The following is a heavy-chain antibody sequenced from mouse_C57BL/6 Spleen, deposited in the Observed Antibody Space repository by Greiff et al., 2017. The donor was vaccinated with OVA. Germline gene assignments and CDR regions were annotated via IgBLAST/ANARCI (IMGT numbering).Heavy chain of an antibody. Sequence: QVQLQQPGAELVKPGASVKLSCKASGYTFTSYWMHWVKQRPGRGLEWIGRIDPNSGGTKYNEKFKSKATLTVDKSSSTAYMQLSSLTSEDSAVYSCDSWCDYDGPVDCDVWGTGTTVTVSS. CDR1: GYTFTSYW. CDR2: IDPNSGGT. J-gene: IGHJ1*03. D-gene: IGHD2-4*01. V-gene: IGHV1-72*01. CDR3: DSWCDYDGPVDCDV.